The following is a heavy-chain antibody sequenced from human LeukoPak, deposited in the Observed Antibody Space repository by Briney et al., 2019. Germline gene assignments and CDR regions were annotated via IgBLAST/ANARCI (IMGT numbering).Heavy chain of an antibody. V-gene: IGHV3-48*03. CDR2: ISGSGTI. CDR1: GFTFSSFK. CDR3: AREVDSVIGSIDY. D-gene: IGHD3-22*01. J-gene: IGHJ4*02. Sequence: QPGGSLRLSCAASGFTFSSFKMNWVRQAPGKGLEWVSYISGSGTIYYADSVKGRFTISRDNAKNSPYLQMNNLRAEDTAVYYCAREVDSVIGSIDYWGQGTLVTVSS.